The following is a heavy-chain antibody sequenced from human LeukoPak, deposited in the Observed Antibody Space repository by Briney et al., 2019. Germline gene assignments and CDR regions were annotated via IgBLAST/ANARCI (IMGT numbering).Heavy chain of an antibody. CDR3: ARDISYGGNSFDY. CDR2: ISSSSSYI. CDR1: GFTFSSYS. V-gene: IGHV3-21*01. J-gene: IGHJ4*02. Sequence: GGSLRLSCAASGFTFSSYSMNWVRQAPGKGLEWVSSISSSSSYIYYADSVKGRFTISRDNAKNSLYLQMNSLRAEDTAVYYCARDISYGGNSFDYWGQGTLVTVPS. D-gene: IGHD4-23*01.